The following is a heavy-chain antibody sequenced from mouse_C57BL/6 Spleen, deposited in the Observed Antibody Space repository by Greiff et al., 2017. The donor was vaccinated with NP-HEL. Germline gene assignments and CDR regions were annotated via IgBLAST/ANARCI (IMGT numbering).Heavy chain of an antibody. CDR3: ARAHYDGYFPWFAY. CDR1: GYTFTSYW. Sequence: QVQLQQPGAELVMPGASVKLSCKASGYTFTSYWMHWVKQRPGQGLEWIGEIDPSDSYTNYNQKFKGKSTLTVDKSSSTAYMQLSSLTSEDSAVYYCARAHYDGYFPWFAYWGQGTLVTVSA. CDR2: IDPSDSYT. D-gene: IGHD2-3*01. J-gene: IGHJ3*01. V-gene: IGHV1-69*01.